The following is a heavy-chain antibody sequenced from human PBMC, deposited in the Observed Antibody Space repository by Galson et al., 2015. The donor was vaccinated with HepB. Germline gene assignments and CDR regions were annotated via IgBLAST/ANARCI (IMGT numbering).Heavy chain of an antibody. CDR3: ASGFGCGLGLH. J-gene: IGHJ4*02. CDR2: INAGNGNT. CDR1: GYTFTSYA. V-gene: IGHV1-3*01. Sequence: SVKVSCKASGYTFTSYAIHWVRQAPGQRLEWMGWINAGNGNTKYSQKFQGGVTITRDTSASTAYMELSSLRSEDTAVYYCASGFGCGLGLHWGQGTLVTVSS. D-gene: IGHD3-10*01.